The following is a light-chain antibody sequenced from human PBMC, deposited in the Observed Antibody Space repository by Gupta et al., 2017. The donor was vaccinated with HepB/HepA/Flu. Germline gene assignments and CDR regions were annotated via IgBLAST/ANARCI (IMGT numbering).Light chain of an antibody. CDR1: KLGHKY. CDR2: QDT. CDR3: QAWDSSTVV. Sequence: SYELTQPPSVSVSPGQTASITCSGDKLGHKYVCWYQQKPGQSHVLVIYQDTKRPSGTPERFSGSNSGTTATLTIRGTQPMDEADYYCQAWDSSTVVFGGGTKLTVL. J-gene: IGLJ2*01. V-gene: IGLV3-1*01.